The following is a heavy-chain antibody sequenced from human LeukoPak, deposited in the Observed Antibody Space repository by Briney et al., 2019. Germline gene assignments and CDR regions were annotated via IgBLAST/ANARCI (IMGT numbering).Heavy chain of an antibody. CDR1: GGSFSGYN. D-gene: IGHD5-24*01. J-gene: IGHJ4*02. V-gene: IGHV4-34*01. Sequence: SETLSLTCAVYGGSFSGYNWSWIRQPPGKGLEWIGEINHSGSTNYNPSLKSRVTISVDTSKNQFSLKLSSVTAADTAVYYCARGGGDGYNSYFDYWGQGTLVTVSS. CDR3: ARGGGDGYNSYFDY. CDR2: INHSGST.